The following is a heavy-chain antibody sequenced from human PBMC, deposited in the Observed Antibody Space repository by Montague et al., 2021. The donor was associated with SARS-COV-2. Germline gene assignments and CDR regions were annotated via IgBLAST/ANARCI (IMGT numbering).Heavy chain of an antibody. V-gene: IGHV4-59*01. D-gene: IGHD4-23*01. CDR2: IYDCGAV. Sequence: SETLSLTCTVSGGFITGYYWSWLRRSPGKGLEWIADIYDCGAVNYKPSXXSRVTISTDTSKNQLSLKVNSVTAADTAVYYCVRDHPYGGPRGAYDSWGQGTVVTVSS. CDR1: GGFITGYY. CDR3: VRDHPYGGPRGAYDS. J-gene: IGHJ3*02.